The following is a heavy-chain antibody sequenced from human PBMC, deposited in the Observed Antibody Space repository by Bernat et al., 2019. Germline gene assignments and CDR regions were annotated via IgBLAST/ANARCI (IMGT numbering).Heavy chain of an antibody. CDR1: GFTFSSYG. J-gene: IGHJ6*02. CDR3: ARARATIFGNRYYYGMDV. D-gene: IGHD3-3*01. CDR2: IWYDGSNK. V-gene: IGHV3-33*01. Sequence: QVQLVESGGGVVQPGRSLRLSCAASGFTFSSYGMHWVRQAPGKGLEWVAVIWYDGSNKYYADYVKGRFTISRDNSKNTLYLQMNSLRAEDTAVYYCARARATIFGNRYYYGMDVWGQGTTVTVSS.